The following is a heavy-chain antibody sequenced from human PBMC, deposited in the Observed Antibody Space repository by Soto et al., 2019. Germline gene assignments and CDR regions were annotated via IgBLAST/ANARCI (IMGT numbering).Heavy chain of an antibody. J-gene: IGHJ4*02. Sequence: GGSLRLSCAASGFTFSSYGMHWVRQAPGKGLEWVAVIWYDGSNKYYADSVKGRFTISRDNSKNTLYLQMNSLRAEDTAVYYCARDSNSRAHFFDYWGQGTLVTVSS. V-gene: IGHV3-33*01. D-gene: IGHD6-13*01. CDR1: GFTFSSYG. CDR3: ARDSNSRAHFFDY. CDR2: IWYDGSNK.